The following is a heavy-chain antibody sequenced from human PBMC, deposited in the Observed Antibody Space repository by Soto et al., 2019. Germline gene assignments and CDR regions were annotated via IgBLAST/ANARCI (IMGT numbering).Heavy chain of an antibody. Sequence: PGGSLRLSCAASGFTFSDYYMSWVRQAPGKGLEWLSYISGSHAIYYAASVRGRFTISRENPSNSVYLQLNSLSLDDTAVYYCARGPARDVWGMGPPVTVSS. J-gene: IGHJ6*04. CDR3: ARGPARDV. V-gene: IGHV3-11*01. CDR2: ISGSHAI. CDR1: GFTFSDYY.